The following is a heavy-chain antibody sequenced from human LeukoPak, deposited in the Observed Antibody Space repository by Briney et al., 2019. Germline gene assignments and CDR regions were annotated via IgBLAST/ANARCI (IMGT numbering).Heavy chain of an antibody. CDR2: ISYDGSNK. CDR1: GFTFSSYG. CDR3: AKDRGYYAPFDY. J-gene: IGHJ4*02. V-gene: IGHV3-30*18. Sequence: GRSLRLSCAASGFTFSSYGMHWVRQAPGKGVEWVAVISYDGSNKYYADSVKGRFTISRDNSKNTLYLQMNSLRAEDTAVYYCAKDRGYYAPFDYWGQGTLVTVSS. D-gene: IGHD3-10*01.